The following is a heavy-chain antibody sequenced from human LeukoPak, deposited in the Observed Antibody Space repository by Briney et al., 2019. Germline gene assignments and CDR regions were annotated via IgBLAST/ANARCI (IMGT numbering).Heavy chain of an antibody. CDR2: ISYDGSNK. V-gene: IGHV3-30-3*01. Sequence: PGGSLRLSCAASGFTFSSYAMSWVRQAPGKGLEWVAVISYDGSNKYYADSVKGRFTISRDNSKNTLYLQMNSLRAEDTAVYYCARASDPIVGARGYFDYWGQGTLVAVSS. J-gene: IGHJ4*02. CDR3: ARASDPIVGARGYFDY. D-gene: IGHD1-26*01. CDR1: GFTFSSYA.